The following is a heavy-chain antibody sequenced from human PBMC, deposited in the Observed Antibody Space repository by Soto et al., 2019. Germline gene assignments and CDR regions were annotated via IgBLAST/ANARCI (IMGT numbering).Heavy chain of an antibody. V-gene: IGHV3-23*01. CDR3: ANYRGDFWSGYLAYYYYGLDV. Sequence: VGSLRLSCAASGFTFSSYAMSWVRQAPGKGLEWVSTISGSGAFTYYAASVKGRFTISRDNSKNTLYLQMNSLRAEDTAVYYCANYRGDFWSGYLAYYYYGLDVWGQGTTVTVSS. CDR1: GFTFSSYA. CDR2: ISGSGAFT. J-gene: IGHJ6*02. D-gene: IGHD3-3*01.